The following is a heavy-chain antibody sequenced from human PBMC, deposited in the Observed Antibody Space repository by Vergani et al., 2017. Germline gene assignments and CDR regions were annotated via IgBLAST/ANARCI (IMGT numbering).Heavy chain of an antibody. D-gene: IGHD2-8*01. Sequence: EVQLVESGGGLVQPGGSLRLSCAASGFTFSSYWMSWVRQAPGKGLEWVANIKQDGSEKYYVDSVKGRFTISRDNAKNSLYLQMNSLRAEDTAVYYCAREGEGCTNGVCFSYYYYYYMDVWGKGTTVTVSS. V-gene: IGHV3-7*01. CDR3: AREGEGCTNGVCFSYYYYYYMDV. CDR1: GFTFSSYW. J-gene: IGHJ6*03. CDR2: IKQDGSEK.